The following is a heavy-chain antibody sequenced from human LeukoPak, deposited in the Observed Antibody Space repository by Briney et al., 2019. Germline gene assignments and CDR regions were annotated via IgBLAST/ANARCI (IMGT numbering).Heavy chain of an antibody. CDR3: AKGNSGSYYSSPYYFDY. D-gene: IGHD3-10*01. CDR1: GGSISSYY. J-gene: IGHJ4*02. CDR2: IYYSGST. V-gene: IGHV4-59*01. Sequence: PSETLSLTCTVSGGSISSYYWSWIRQPPGKGLEWIGYIYYSGSTNYNPSLKSRVTISVDTSKNQFYLKLSSVTAADTAVYYCAKGNSGSYYSSPYYFDYWGQGTLVTVSS.